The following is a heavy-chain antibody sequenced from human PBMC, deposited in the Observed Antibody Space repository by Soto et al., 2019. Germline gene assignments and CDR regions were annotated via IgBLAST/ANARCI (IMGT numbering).Heavy chain of an antibody. D-gene: IGHD2-2*01. CDR1: GGSISSSSYY. Sequence: PSETLSLTCTVSGGSISSSSYYWGWIRQPPGKGPEWIGSIYYSGSTYYNPSLKSRVTISVDTSKNQFSLKLSSVTAADTAVYYCAKWGSSKYGMDVWGQGTTVTVSS. J-gene: IGHJ6*02. CDR2: IYYSGST. CDR3: AKWGSSKYGMDV. V-gene: IGHV4-39*01.